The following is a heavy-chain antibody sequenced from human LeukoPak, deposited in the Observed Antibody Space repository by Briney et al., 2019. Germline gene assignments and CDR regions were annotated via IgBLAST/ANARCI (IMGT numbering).Heavy chain of an antibody. D-gene: IGHD6-13*01. J-gene: IGHJ4*02. CDR1: GGSISSSSYY. V-gene: IGHV4-39*01. Sequence: SETLSLTCTVSGGSISSSSYYWGWIRQPPGKGLEWIGSIYYSGSTYYNPSLKSRVTISVDTSKNQFSLKLSSVTAADTAVYYCARSPTAAGTPYFDYWGLGTLVTVSS. CDR3: ARSPTAAGTPYFDY. CDR2: IYYSGST.